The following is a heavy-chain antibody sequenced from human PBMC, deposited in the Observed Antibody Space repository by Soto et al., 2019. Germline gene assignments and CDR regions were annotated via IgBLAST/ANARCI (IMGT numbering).Heavy chain of an antibody. CDR3: AGYSSSSVAYYYYSMDV. CDR2: ISGSGGNT. D-gene: IGHD6-6*01. CDR1: GFTFSSYA. V-gene: IGHV3-23*01. J-gene: IGHJ6*02. Sequence: GGSLRLSCAASGFTFSSYALSWVRQAPGKGLEWVSAISGSGGNTYYADSVKGRFTISRDNSKNTVYLQVNSLRAEDTAVYYCAGYSSSSVAYYYYSMDVWGQGTTVTVSS.